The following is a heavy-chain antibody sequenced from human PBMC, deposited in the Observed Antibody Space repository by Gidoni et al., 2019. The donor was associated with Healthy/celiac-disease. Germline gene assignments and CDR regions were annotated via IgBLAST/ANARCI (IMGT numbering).Heavy chain of an antibody. CDR2: ISGSGGST. J-gene: IGHJ4*02. Sequence: EVPLLESGGGLVQPGGSLRLSCAASGFPFRSYAMSWVRQALGKGLEWVSAISGSGGSTYYADSVKGRFTISRDNSKNTLYLQMNSLRAEDTAVYYCAKGGEGDYGGDGYFDYWGQGTLVTVSS. D-gene: IGHD4-17*01. CDR1: GFPFRSYA. V-gene: IGHV3-23*01. CDR3: AKGGEGDYGGDGYFDY.